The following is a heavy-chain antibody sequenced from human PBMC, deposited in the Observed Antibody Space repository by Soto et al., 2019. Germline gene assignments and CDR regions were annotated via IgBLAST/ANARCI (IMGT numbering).Heavy chain of an antibody. Sequence: PGGSLRLSCAASGFTFSSYSMNWVRQAPGKGLEWVSYISSSSSYTNYADSVKGRFTISRDNSKNTLYLQMSSLRAEDTAVYYCAKVPYGPPSVDYWGQGTLVTVSS. J-gene: IGHJ4*02. CDR2: ISSSSSYT. D-gene: IGHD3-16*01. CDR1: GFTFSSYS. V-gene: IGHV3-21*05. CDR3: AKVPYGPPSVDY.